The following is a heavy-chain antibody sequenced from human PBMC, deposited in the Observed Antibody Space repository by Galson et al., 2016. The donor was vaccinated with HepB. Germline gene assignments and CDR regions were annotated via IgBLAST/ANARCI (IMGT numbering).Heavy chain of an antibody. D-gene: IGHD6-19*01. CDR1: GFTFSDFA. J-gene: IGHJ4*02. Sequence: SLRLSCAASGFTFSDFAMSWVRQAPGKGLEWVSSISSSGKNTYTADSVKGRFTISRDNSNNTLYLQLNSLRAEDTALYFCAKDPRARLWLVSLFDFWGLGTLVAVSS. CDR2: ISSSGKNT. CDR3: AKDPRARLWLVSLFDF. V-gene: IGHV3-23*01.